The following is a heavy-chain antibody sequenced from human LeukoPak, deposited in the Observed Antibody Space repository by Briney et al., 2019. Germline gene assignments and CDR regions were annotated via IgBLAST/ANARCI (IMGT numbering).Heavy chain of an antibody. CDR2: IRYDGSNK. V-gene: IGHV3-30*02. J-gene: IGHJ4*02. CDR1: GFTFSSYG. Sequence: GGSLRLSCAASGFTFSSYGMHWVRQAPGKGLEWVAFIRYDGSNKYYADSVKGRFTISRDNSKNTLYLQMNSLRAEDTAVYYCAKDGIPSYSSLYGSGSHNFDYWGQGTLVTVSS. D-gene: IGHD3-10*01. CDR3: AKDGIPSYSSLYGSGSHNFDY.